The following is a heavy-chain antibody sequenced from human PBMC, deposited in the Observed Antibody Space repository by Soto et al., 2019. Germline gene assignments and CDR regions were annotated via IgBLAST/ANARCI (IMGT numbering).Heavy chain of an antibody. CDR1: GFTFSSYA. CDR2: ISGSGGST. CDR3: AKDLFDRTTICAFDI. D-gene: IGHD4-4*01. V-gene: IGHV3-23*01. Sequence: SGGSLRLSCAASGFTFSSYAMSWVRQAPGKGLEWVSAISGSGGSTYYADSVKGRFTISRDNSKNTLYLQMNSLRAEDTAVYYCAKDLFDRTTICAFDIWGQGTMVTVSS. J-gene: IGHJ3*02.